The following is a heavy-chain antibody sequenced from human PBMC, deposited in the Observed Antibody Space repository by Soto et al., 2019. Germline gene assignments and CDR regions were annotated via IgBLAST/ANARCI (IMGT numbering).Heavy chain of an antibody. CDR3: ARETGGDYYGPGGFDI. J-gene: IGHJ3*02. CDR1: GYTFTNYG. Sequence: QVHLVQSGAEVKKPGASVTVSCKASGYTFTNYGINWVRQAPGHGLEWMGWISTFNGNTKFAQRLQGRVTMTRDTSTSTVYMDLKSLRSDDTAVYFCARETGGDYYGPGGFDIWGQGTMVTVSS. CDR2: ISTFNGNT. D-gene: IGHD2-21*02. V-gene: IGHV1-18*01.